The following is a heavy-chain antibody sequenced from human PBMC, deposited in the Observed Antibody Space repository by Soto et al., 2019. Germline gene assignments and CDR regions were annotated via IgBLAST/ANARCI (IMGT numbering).Heavy chain of an antibody. CDR3: ASFMSIAARPRPFDY. V-gene: IGHV1-69*06. CDR1: GGTFSSYA. CDR2: IIPIFGTA. D-gene: IGHD6-6*01. J-gene: IGHJ4*02. Sequence: SVKVSCKASGGTFSSYAISWVRQAPGQGLEWMGGIIPIFGTANYAQKFQGRVTITADKSTSTAYMELSSLRSEDTAVYYCASFMSIAARPRPFDYWGQGTLVTVSS.